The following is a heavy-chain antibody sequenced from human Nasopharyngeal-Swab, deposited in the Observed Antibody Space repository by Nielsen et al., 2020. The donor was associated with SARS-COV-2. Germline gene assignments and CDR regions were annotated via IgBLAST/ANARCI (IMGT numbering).Heavy chain of an antibody. CDR2: FEGGATRT. Sequence: WICQRPGKGLEWVAAFEGGATRTHYAASVEGRFTISRDDSQNMLSLQMSSLRAEDTAVYYCAKDLFRWSFDAWGQGTMVTVSS. J-gene: IGHJ3*01. V-gene: IGHV3-23*01. D-gene: IGHD3-10*02. CDR3: AKDLFRWSFDA.